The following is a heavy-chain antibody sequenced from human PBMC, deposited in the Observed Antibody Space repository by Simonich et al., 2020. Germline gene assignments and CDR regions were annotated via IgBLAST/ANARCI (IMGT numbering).Heavy chain of an antibody. J-gene: IGHJ4*02. D-gene: IGHD2-15*01. V-gene: IGHV1-18*01. CDR1: GYTFTSSG. CDR2: SSAYNGNK. CDR3: ARASRGTWWYYYFDY. Sequence: QVQLVQSGAEVKKPGASVKVSCKASGYTFTSSGISWVRQAPGQGLEWMDLSSAYNGNKNYAQKLKGRGTMTTDTSTSTAYMELRSLRSDDTAVYYCARASRGTWWYYYFDYWGQGTLVTVSS.